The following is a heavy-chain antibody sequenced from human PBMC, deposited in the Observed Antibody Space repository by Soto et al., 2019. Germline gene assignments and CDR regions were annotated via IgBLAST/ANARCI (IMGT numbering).Heavy chain of an antibody. V-gene: IGHV2-5*02. J-gene: IGHJ5*02. CDR2: IYWDDDR. CDR1: GFSLSTSGVC. Sequence: QITLKESGPTLVKPTQTLTLTCTFSGFSLSTSGVCVGWIRQPPGKALQWLTLIYWDDDRRYSPSMKSRLTITKDTSKNQVVLTMTNMDPVDTATYYCQLTNRLSSPLGWFDPCGQGTQVTVSS. CDR3: QLTNRLSSPLGWFDP. D-gene: IGHD3-3*01.